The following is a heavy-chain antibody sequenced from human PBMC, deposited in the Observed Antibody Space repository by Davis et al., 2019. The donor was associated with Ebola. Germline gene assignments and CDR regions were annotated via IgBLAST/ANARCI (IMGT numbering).Heavy chain of an antibody. D-gene: IGHD3-22*01. CDR3: ARAATYYYDSSGYYFDY. V-gene: IGHV4-38-2*02. J-gene: IGHJ4*02. CDR1: GYSISSGYY. CDR2: IYHSGST. Sequence: PSETLSLTCTVSGYSISSGYYWGWIRQPPGKGLEWIGSIYHSGSTYYNPSLKSRVTISVDTSKNQFSLKLSSVTAADTAVYYCARAATYYYDSSGYYFDYWGQGTLVTVSS.